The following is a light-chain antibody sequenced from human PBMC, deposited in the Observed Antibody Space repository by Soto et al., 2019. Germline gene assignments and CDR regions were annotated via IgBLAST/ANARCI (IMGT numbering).Light chain of an antibody. CDR1: ESVNDY. V-gene: IGKV3-11*02. CDR2: DAS. J-gene: IGKJ3*01. Sequence: EVVLTQSPATLSLSPGERATLFCRANESVNDYLAWYQQRPGQAPRLLIFDASNRAPGIPARFSASGSRRDFTRTISSLEPEDCAVYYCQQRFTWPPFTFGPGTKVD. CDR3: QQRFTWPPFT.